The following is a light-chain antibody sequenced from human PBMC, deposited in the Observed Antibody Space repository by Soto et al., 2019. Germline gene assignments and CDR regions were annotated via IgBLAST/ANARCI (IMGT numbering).Light chain of an antibody. CDR3: CSYAGSYTYV. J-gene: IGLJ1*01. V-gene: IGLV2-11*01. Sequence: QSALTQPRSVSGSPGQSVTISCTGTSSDVGGYNYVSWYQQHPGKAPKLMIYDVSQRPSGVPDRFSGSKSGNTASLTISWLQSEDEADYYCCSYAGSYTYVFGTGTKLTVL. CDR2: DVS. CDR1: SSDVGGYNY.